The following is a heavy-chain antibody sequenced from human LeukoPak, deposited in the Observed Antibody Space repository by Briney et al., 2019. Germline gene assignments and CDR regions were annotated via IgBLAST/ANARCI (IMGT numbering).Heavy chain of an antibody. CDR3: APSGNYYDSSGYYYY. Sequence: GVLRLSCAASGFTFRSYAMSWVRQAPGKGLEWVSAISGSGGSTYYADSVKGRFTISRDNSKNTLYLQMNSLRAEDTAVYYCAPSGNYYDSSGYYYYWGQGTLVTVSS. J-gene: IGHJ4*02. CDR1: GFTFRSYA. V-gene: IGHV3-23*01. CDR2: ISGSGGST. D-gene: IGHD3-22*01.